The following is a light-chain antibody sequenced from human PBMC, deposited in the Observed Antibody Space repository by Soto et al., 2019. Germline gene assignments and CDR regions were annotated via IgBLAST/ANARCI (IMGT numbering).Light chain of an antibody. J-gene: IGKJ4*01. CDR1: QDIRKY. CDR2: DAS. V-gene: IGKV1-33*01. CDR3: QQYDTLLT. Sequence: DIQTTQSPSSLSASVGDRVTITCQASQDIRKYLNWYQQKPGKAPKLLIYDASSLETGVPSRFSGGGSGTDFTFTITSLQPEDFATYYCQQYDTLLTFGGGTKVEIK.